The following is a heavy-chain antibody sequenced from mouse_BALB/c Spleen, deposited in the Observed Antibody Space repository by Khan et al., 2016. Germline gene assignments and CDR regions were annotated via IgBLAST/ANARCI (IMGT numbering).Heavy chain of an antibody. D-gene: IGHD1-1*01. V-gene: IGHV1-87*01. CDR2: IYPGDGDT. J-gene: IGHJ1*01. CDR3: ARGKGLRYWYFDV. CDR1: GYTFTSYW. Sequence: QVQLQQSGAELARPGASVKLSCKASGYTFTSYWMQWVKQRPGQGLEWIGAIYPGDGDTRYTQKFKGKATLTADKSSSTAYMQLSSLASEDSAVXYWARGKGLRYWYFDVWGAGTTVTVSS.